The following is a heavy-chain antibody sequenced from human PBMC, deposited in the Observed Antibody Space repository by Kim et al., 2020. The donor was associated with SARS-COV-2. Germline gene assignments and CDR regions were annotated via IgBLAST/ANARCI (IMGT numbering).Heavy chain of an antibody. Sequence: SVKVSCKTSGGTFTTFHISWVRQAPGQGLEWVGGIIPLFGTANYAQKFQGRVTSTADESTNIADMELSSLRSEDTAIYYCARDGIIGSREPIDAFHMWG. V-gene: IGHV1-69*13. J-gene: IGHJ3*02. CDR3: ARDGIIGSREPIDAFHM. CDR1: GGTFTTFH. D-gene: IGHD1-20*01. CDR2: IIPLFGTA.